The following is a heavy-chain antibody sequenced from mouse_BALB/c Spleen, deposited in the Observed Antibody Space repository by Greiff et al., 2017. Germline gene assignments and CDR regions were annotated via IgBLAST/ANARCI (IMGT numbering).Heavy chain of an antibody. V-gene: IGHV1-54*03. CDR2: INPGSGGT. J-gene: IGHJ4*01. CDR1: GYAFTNYL. Sequence: VMLVESGAELVRPGTSVKVSCKASGYAFTNYLIEWVKQRPGQGLEWIGVINPGSGGTNYNEKFKGKATLTADKSSSTAYMQLSSLTSDDSAVYFCARRGRFYAMDYWGQGTSVTVSS. CDR3: ARRGRFYAMDY.